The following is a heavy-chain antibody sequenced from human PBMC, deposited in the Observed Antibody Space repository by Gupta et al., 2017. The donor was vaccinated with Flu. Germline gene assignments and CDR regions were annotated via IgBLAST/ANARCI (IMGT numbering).Heavy chain of an antibody. Sequence: YYWGWIRQPPGKGLEWIGSIYYSGSTYYNPSLKSRVTISVDTSKNQFSLKLSSVTAADTAVYYCARRIFYNWNDVSYFDYWGQGTLVTVSS. CDR2: IYYSGST. CDR1: YY. J-gene: IGHJ4*02. D-gene: IGHD1-20*01. V-gene: IGHV4-39*01. CDR3: ARRIFYNWNDVSYFDY.